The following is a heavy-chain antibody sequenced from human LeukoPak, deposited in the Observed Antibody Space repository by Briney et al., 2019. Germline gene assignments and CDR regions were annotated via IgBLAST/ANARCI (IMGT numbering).Heavy chain of an antibody. CDR3: ARDRECSSTSCLENYFDY. D-gene: IGHD2-2*01. Sequence: GGSLRLSCAASGFTFSDYYMSWIRQAPGKGLEWVSYISSSSSYTNYADSVKGRFTISRDNAKNSLYLQMNSLRAEDTAVYYCARDRECSSTSCLENYFDYWGQGTLVTVSS. CDR1: GFTFSDYY. CDR2: ISSSSSYT. J-gene: IGHJ4*02. V-gene: IGHV3-11*06.